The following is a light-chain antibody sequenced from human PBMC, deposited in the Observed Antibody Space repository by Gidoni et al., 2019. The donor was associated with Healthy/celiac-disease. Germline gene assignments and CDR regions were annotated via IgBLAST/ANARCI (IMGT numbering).Light chain of an antibody. CDR2: GAS. CDR3: QQYGSSPLT. J-gene: IGKJ4*01. CDR1: QSVSSSY. Sequence: DMVLTQSPGTLSWSPGERATLSCRASQSVSSSYLAWYQQKPGQAPRLLIYGASSRATGIPDRFSGSGSGTDFTLTISRLEPEDFAVYYCQQYGSSPLTFGGXTKVEIK. V-gene: IGKV3-20*01.